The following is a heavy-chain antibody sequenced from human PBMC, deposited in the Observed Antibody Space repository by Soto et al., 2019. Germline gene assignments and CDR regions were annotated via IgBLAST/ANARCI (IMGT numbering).Heavy chain of an antibody. D-gene: IGHD6-19*01. CDR3: ARVAGTYANDY. V-gene: IGHV3-33*01. CDR1: GFTFSSYG. Sequence: QVQLVESGGGVVQPGRSLRLSCAASGFTFSSYGMHWVRQAPGKGLEWVAVIWYDGSNKYYADSVKGRFTISRDNSKNTLYLQMNSLRAEDPAVYYCARVAGTYANDYWGQGTLVTASS. J-gene: IGHJ4*02. CDR2: IWYDGSNK.